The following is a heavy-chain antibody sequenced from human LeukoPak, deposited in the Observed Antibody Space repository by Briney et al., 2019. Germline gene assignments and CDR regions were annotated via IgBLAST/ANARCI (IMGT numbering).Heavy chain of an antibody. Sequence: GASLRLSCAASGFTFGDYAMHWVRQAPGKGLEWVSLISGDGGSTYYADSVKGRFTISRDNSKNSLYLQMNSLRTEDTAFYYCAKRRRCSSTSCYLAPSENAEYFQHWGQGTLVTVSS. CDR1: GFTFGDYA. D-gene: IGHD2-2*01. CDR3: AKRRRCSSTSCYLAPSENAEYFQH. CDR2: ISGDGGST. J-gene: IGHJ1*01. V-gene: IGHV3-43*02.